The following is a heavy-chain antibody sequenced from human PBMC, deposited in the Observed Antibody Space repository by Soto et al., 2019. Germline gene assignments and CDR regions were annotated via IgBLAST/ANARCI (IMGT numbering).Heavy chain of an antibody. Sequence: EVQLLESGGGLVQPGGSLRLSCAASGFTFSSYAMSWVRQAPGKGLEWVSAISGSGGSTYYADSVKGRFTISRDYSKNTRYLQMNSLRAEDTAVYYCAKIPHSSSWYLDAFDIWGQGTMVTVSS. D-gene: IGHD6-13*01. CDR2: ISGSGGST. V-gene: IGHV3-23*01. CDR3: AKIPHSSSWYLDAFDI. CDR1: GFTFSSYA. J-gene: IGHJ3*02.